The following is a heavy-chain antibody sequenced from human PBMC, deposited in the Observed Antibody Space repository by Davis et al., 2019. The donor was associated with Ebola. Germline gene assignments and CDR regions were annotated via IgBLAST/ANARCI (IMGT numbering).Heavy chain of an antibody. D-gene: IGHD6-19*01. CDR1: GGTFSSYT. Sequence: SVQVSCKASGGTFSSYTISWVRQAPGQGLEWMGRIIPILGIANYAQKFQGRVTITADKSTSTAYMELSSLRSEDTAVYYCARDPPGYSSGWTTRNDDDYWGQGTLVTVSS. V-gene: IGHV1-69*04. CDR3: ARDPPGYSSGWTTRNDDDY. CDR2: IIPILGIA. J-gene: IGHJ4*02.